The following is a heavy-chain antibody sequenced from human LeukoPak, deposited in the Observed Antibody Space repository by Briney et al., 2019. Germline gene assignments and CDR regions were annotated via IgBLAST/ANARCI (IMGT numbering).Heavy chain of an antibody. J-gene: IGHJ6*02. CDR2: ISAYNGNT. CDR1: VYTFTSYG. V-gene: IGHV1-18*01. D-gene: IGHD2-15*01. CDR3: ARDRRTPRMAYCSGGSCMSGYYYCIVV. Sequence: ASVKVTFTCSVYTFTSYGISWGRQAPGQGLEWMGWISAYNGNTNYAQKLQGRVTMTTDTSTSTAYMELRSLRSDDTAVYYCARDRRTPRMAYCSGGSCMSGYYYCIVVWGQGTTVTVSS.